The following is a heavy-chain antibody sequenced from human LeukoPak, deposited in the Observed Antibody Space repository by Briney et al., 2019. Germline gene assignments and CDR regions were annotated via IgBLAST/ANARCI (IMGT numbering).Heavy chain of an antibody. V-gene: IGHV1-18*01. J-gene: IGHJ4*02. Sequence: GASVKVSCKASGYTFTTYAISWVRQAPGQGLEWMGWISAYYGNTTYAQKFQGRVTMTTDTSTSTAYMELRSLRSDDTAVYYCARDPNAMVTSLFDYWGRGTLVTVSS. CDR2: ISAYYGNT. CDR1: GYTFTTYA. CDR3: ARDPNAMVTSLFDY. D-gene: IGHD5-18*01.